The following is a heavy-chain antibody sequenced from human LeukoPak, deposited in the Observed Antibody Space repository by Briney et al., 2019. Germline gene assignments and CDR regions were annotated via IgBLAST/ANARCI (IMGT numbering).Heavy chain of an antibody. D-gene: IGHD1-14*01. CDR2: IKKDGSEK. CDR3: ARGNPGDY. Sequence: GGSLRLSCAASGFTFSSYGMHWVRQAPGKGLEWVANIKKDGSEKYYVDSVKGRFTISRDNAENSLYLQMNSLRVEDTAVYYCARGNPGDYWGQGTLVTVSS. J-gene: IGHJ4*02. V-gene: IGHV3-7*03. CDR1: GFTFSSYG.